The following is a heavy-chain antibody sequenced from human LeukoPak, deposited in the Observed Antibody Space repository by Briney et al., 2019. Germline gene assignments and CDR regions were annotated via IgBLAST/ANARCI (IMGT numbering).Heavy chain of an antibody. Sequence: SEALSLTCTVTGGSIISAYWGWIRQPPGKGLEWIGYIYYSGSTNYNPSLKSRVTIAVDTSKNQFSLKLNSVTAADTAVYYCARQGPLTTAVTTRTNPFDYWGQGTLVTVSS. CDR2: IYYSGST. V-gene: IGHV4-59*08. D-gene: IGHD4-11*01. CDR1: GGSIISAY. CDR3: ARQGPLTTAVTTRTNPFDY. J-gene: IGHJ4*02.